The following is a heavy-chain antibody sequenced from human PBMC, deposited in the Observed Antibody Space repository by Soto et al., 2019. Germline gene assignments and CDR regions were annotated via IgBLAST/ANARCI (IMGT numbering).Heavy chain of an antibody. CDR2: IYYSGST. CDR1: GGSISSYY. Sequence: PSETLSLTCTVSGGSISSYYWSWIRQPPGKGLEWIGYIYYSGSTNYNPSLKSRVTISVDTSKNQFSLKLSSVTAADTAVYYCAXXXXXXXXXXXXLXXXXXXXXXXXXXXXXXXXSXVTAPNTAVYYCARAGQVPADLDYWGQGTLVTVSS. V-gene: IGHV4-59*01. J-gene: IGHJ4*02. CDR3: AXXXXXXXXXXXXLXXXXXXXXXXXXXXXXXXXSXVTAPNTAVYYCARAGQVPADLDY. D-gene: IGHD2-21*02.